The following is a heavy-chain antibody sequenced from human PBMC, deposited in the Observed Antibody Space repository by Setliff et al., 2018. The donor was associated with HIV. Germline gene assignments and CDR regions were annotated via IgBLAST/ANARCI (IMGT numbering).Heavy chain of an antibody. D-gene: IGHD3-10*01. V-gene: IGHV4-39*01. CDR3: GRENPGDY. CDR2: IYYSGST. Sequence: SETLSLTCTVSGGSISSSSYYWGWIRQPPGKGLEWIGNIYYSGSTYYNPSLKSRVTISVDTSENQFSLRLTSVTAADTAVYYCGRENPGDYWGQGTLVTVSS. CDR1: GGSISSSSYY. J-gene: IGHJ4*02.